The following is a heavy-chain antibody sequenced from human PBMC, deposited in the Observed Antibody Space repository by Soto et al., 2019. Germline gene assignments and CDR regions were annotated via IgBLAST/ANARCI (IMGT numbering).Heavy chain of an antibody. J-gene: IGHJ6*03. V-gene: IGHV1-8*01. Sequence: ASVKVSCKASGYTFASYDSKWVRQATGQGLEWMGWMNPNSGNTGYAQKFQGRVTMTRNTSISTAYMELSSLRSEDTAVYYCARGLAELDFWSGFSPPYMDVWGKGTTVTVSS. CDR2: MNPNSGNT. CDR1: GYTFASYD. D-gene: IGHD3-3*01. CDR3: ARGLAELDFWSGFSPPYMDV.